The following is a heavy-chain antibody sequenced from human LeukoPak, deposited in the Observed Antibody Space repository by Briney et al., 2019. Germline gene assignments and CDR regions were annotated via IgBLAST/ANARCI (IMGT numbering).Heavy chain of an antibody. CDR3: ARRGIAVAADFDY. V-gene: IGHV4-38-2*01. CDR1: GYSISSGYY. D-gene: IGHD6-19*01. CDR2: IYHSGST. Sequence: SETLSLTCAVSGYSISSGYYWGWIRQPPGKGLEWSGSIYHSGSTYYNPSLKSRVTISVDTSKNQFSLKMSSVTAADTAVYYCARRGIAVAADFDYWGRGTLVTVSS. J-gene: IGHJ4*02.